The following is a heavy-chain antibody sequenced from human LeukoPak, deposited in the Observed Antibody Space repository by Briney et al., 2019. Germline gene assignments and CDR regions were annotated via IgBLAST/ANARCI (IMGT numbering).Heavy chain of an antibody. V-gene: IGHV4-4*09. Sequence: SETLSLTCTASGGTMSGYYWSWIRQPPGKGLEWIGYIYTSGSTNYNPSLKSRVTISVDTSKNQFSLKLSSVTAADTAVYYCAASNKWNYAQFDYWGQGTLVTVSS. CDR2: IYTSGST. J-gene: IGHJ4*02. CDR3: AASNKWNYAQFDY. CDR1: GGTMSGYY. D-gene: IGHD1-7*01.